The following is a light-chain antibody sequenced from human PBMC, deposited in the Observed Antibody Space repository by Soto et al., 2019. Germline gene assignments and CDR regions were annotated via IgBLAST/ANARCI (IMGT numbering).Light chain of an antibody. V-gene: IGKV3-15*01. CDR2: GVS. Sequence: EIGGTPFPAPLSLSPGERAILSCMASQDVSSNLAWFQQKPGQAPSLLIYGVSTRATGTPARFSGSGSGTEFTLTISSLEAEDYAVYFCQQDIRWPLTFGGGTKVDI. CDR1: QDVSSN. CDR3: QQDIRWPLT. J-gene: IGKJ4*01.